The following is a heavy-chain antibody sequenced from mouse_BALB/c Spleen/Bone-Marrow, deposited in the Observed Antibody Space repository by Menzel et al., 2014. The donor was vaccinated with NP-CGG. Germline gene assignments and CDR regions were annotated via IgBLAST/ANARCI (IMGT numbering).Heavy chain of an antibody. Sequence: EVMLVESGGGLVQPGGSLKLSCAASGFDFRRYWMSWVRQAPGKGLQWIGEINPDSRTINYTPSLKDKFIISGDNAKNTLYLQMSKVRSEDTALYYCARGNYYGNLDYWGQGTTLTVS. J-gene: IGHJ2*01. D-gene: IGHD2-1*01. V-gene: IGHV4-1*02. CDR1: GFDFRRYW. CDR3: ARGNYYGNLDY. CDR2: INPDSRTI.